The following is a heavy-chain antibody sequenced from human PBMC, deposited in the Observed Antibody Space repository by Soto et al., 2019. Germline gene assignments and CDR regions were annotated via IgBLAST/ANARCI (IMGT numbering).Heavy chain of an antibody. CDR3: ARGRIIVAGGFDP. CDR1: GYTFTSYD. D-gene: IGHD6-19*01. Sequence: QVQLVQSGAEVKKPGASVKVSCKASGYTFTSYDISWVRQATGQGLEWMGWMNPSTGNTDSAEKFQGRLTMTRNTSISTVYMELISLSFEDTAVYYCARGRIIVAGGFDPWGQGTLVTVSS. J-gene: IGHJ5*02. V-gene: IGHV1-8*01. CDR2: MNPSTGNT.